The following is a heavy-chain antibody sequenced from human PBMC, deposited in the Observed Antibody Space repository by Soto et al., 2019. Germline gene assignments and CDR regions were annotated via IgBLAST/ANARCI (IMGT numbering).Heavy chain of an antibody. D-gene: IGHD3-22*01. J-gene: IGHJ5*02. Sequence: SETLSLTCTVSGGSISSGYYYWSWIRQHPGKGLEWVGYIYYSGSTYYNPSLKSRVTISLETSKSQFSLRLTSVTAADTAVYYCARLGAYYQSLDPWGPGTLVTVSS. V-gene: IGHV4-30-4*08. CDR1: GGSISSGYYY. CDR2: IYYSGST. CDR3: ARLGAYYQSLDP.